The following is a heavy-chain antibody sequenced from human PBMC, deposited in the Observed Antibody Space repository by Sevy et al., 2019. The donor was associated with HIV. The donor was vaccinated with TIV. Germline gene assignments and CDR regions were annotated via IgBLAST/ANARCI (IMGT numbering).Heavy chain of an antibody. V-gene: IGHV4-39*01. D-gene: IGHD3-16*02. CDR2: MYYSGST. CDR3: ARAMGYIWGSYPDY. Sequence: SETLSLTCTVSGGSISSSSYYWGWIRQPPGKGLEWIGSMYYSGSTYYNPSLKSRVTISVDTSKNQFSLKLSSVTAADTAVYYCARAMGYIWGSYPDYWGQGTLVTVSS. CDR1: GGSISSSSYY. J-gene: IGHJ4*02.